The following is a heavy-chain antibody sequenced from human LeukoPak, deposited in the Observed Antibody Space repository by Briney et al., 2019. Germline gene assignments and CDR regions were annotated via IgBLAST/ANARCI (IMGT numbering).Heavy chain of an antibody. CDR2: ISYDGSNK. J-gene: IGHJ4*02. Sequence: GGSLTLSCAASGFTFSSYAMHWVRQAPGKGLEWVAVISYDGSNKFYADSVKGRFTFSRDNSKNTLYLQMNSLRAEDTAVYYCARRAGAYSHPYDYWGQGTLVTVSS. CDR3: ARRAGAYSHPYDY. V-gene: IGHV3-30*04. D-gene: IGHD4/OR15-4a*01. CDR1: GFTFSSYA.